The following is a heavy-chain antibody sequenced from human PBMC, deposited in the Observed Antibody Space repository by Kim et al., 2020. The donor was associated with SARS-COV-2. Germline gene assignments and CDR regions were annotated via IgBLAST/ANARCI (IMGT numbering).Heavy chain of an antibody. J-gene: IGHJ4*02. CDR1: GYTFKSYP. V-gene: IGHV1-3*01. CDR3: ARDMNPTVYDY. D-gene: IGHD4-4*01. Sequence: ASVKVSCKASGYTFKSYPIHWLRQAPGQRLEWMGWVNAANDETKYSQKFQGRVTITRDTSANTAYMDLRSLTLEDTAIYYCARDMNPTVYDYWGQGTLVTVSS. CDR2: VNAANDET.